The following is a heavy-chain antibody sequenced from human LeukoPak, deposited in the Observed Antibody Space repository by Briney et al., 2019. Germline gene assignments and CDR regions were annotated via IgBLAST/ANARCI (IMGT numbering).Heavy chain of an antibody. D-gene: IGHD1-26*01. J-gene: IGHJ4*02. V-gene: IGHV3-15*01. Sequence: GGSLRLSCAASGFTFSNAWMSWVRQAPGKGLEWVGRIKSKTDGGTTDYAAPVKGRFTISRDDSQNTLYLQMNSLKTEDTAVYYCAKSVSGIFDYWGQGTLVTVSS. CDR1: GFTFSNAW. CDR3: AKSVSGIFDY. CDR2: IKSKTDGGTT.